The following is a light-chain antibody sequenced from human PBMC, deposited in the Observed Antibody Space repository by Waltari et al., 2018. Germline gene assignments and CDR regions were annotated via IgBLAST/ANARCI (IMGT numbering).Light chain of an antibody. CDR1: QDIRSD. J-gene: IGKJ4*01. CDR3: LQSNTYPLT. Sequence: DIQMTQFPSPLSASVGERVTITCRASQDIRSDYVWYQQRPGDAPKRLIYRTPTLQNGAPSRFSGSGSGTEFTLTVNSLQPDDSATYYCLQSNTYPLTFGGGTKVEIK. CDR2: RTP. V-gene: IGKV1-17*01.